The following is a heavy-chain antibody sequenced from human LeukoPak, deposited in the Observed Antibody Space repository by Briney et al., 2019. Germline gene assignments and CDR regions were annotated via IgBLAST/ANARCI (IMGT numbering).Heavy chain of an antibody. V-gene: IGHV3-33*01. CDR1: GITFSRYG. D-gene: IGHD6-19*01. J-gene: IGHJ4*02. CDR2: ISNDGSNT. CDR3: ARLYSSGWYVDY. Sequence: GRSLRLSCAASGITFSRYGMHWVRQAPGKGLEWVAVISNDGSNTYYADSVKGRFTISRDNSKNTLFLQLNSLRDEDTAVYYCARLYSSGWYVDYWGQGTPVTVSS.